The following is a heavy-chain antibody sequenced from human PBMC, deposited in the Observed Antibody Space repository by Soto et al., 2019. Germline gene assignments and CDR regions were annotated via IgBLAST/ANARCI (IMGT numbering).Heavy chain of an antibody. V-gene: IGHV3-23*01. D-gene: IGHD6-19*01. Sequence: EVQLLESGGGLVQPGGSLRLSCAASGFTFSSYAMSWVRQAPGKGLEWVSGISGSGGTTNYADSVKGRFTISRDNSKNTLFLQVNSLRGEDTAVYYCARPPSSGWPYYFDYWGQGTLVTVSS. CDR2: ISGSGGTT. CDR1: GFTFSSYA. J-gene: IGHJ4*02. CDR3: ARPPSSGWPYYFDY.